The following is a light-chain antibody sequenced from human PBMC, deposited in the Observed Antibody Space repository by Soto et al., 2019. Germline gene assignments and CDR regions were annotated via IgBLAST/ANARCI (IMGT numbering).Light chain of an antibody. Sequence: EIVLTQSPGTLSLSPGERATLSCTTSQRISSSYLAWYQQKPGQAPRFLIYGASGRATDIPDRFSGSGSGTDFTLTISRLEPEDFAVYYCQRYGSSPPYTFGQGTKLEIK. CDR2: GAS. V-gene: IGKV3-20*01. CDR3: QRYGSSPPYT. CDR1: QRISSSY. J-gene: IGKJ2*01.